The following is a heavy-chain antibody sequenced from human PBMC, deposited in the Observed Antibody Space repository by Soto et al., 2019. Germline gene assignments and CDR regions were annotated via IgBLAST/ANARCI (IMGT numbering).Heavy chain of an antibody. V-gene: IGHV4-39*01. CDR2: IFYSGNT. CDR1: DDSIGRSNYF. CDR3: ARHLYSGDSRGSFGY. Sequence: QLQLQESGPGLVKPSETLSLTCTVSDDSIGRSNYFWGWIRQPPGKGLEWIGNIFYSGNTHYNPPLKSRVTISLDSSNHHFSLRVSSVTAADTAVYYCARHLYSGDSRGSFGYWGPGALVIVSS. D-gene: IGHD6-19*01. J-gene: IGHJ4*02.